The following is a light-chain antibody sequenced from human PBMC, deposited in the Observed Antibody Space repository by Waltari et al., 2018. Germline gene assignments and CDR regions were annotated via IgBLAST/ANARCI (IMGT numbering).Light chain of an antibody. CDR3: SSLTSSSTYV. J-gene: IGLJ1*01. V-gene: IGLV2-14*01. CDR1: SIHIGPFNY. Sequence: QSALTQPASVSGPPGQPITLPSPRTSIHIGPFNYVPWYQQHPGKAPKLMIFEVSNRPSGVSNRFSAAKSGNTASLTISGLQAEDEADYYCSSLTSSSTYVFGTGTKVTVL. CDR2: EVS.